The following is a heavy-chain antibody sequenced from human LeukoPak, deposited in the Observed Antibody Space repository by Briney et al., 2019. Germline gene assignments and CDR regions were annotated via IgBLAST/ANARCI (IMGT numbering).Heavy chain of an antibody. CDR1: GGSISSGDYC. V-gene: IGHV4-30-4*01. CDR2: IYYSGST. Sequence: SQTLSLTCTVSGGSISSGDYCWSWIRQPPGKGLEWIGYIYYSGSTYYNPSLKSRVTISVDTSKNQFSLKLSSVTAADTAVYYCARDTSRDGYNYDYWGQGTLVTVSS. D-gene: IGHD5-24*01. CDR3: ARDTSRDGYNYDY. J-gene: IGHJ4*02.